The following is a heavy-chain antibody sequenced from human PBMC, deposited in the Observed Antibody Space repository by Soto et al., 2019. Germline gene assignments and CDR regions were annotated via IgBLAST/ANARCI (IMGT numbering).Heavy chain of an antibody. D-gene: IGHD3-3*01. CDR3: ARNSDFWSGYVDY. CDR2: IYYSGST. V-gene: IGHV4-59*08. J-gene: IGHJ4*02. Sequence: PSETLSLTCTVSGGSISSYYWSWIRQPPGKGLEWIGYIYYSGSTNYNPSLKSRVTISVDTSKNQFSLKLSSVTAADTAVYYCARNSDFWSGYVDYWGQGTRVTVSS. CDR1: GGSISSYY.